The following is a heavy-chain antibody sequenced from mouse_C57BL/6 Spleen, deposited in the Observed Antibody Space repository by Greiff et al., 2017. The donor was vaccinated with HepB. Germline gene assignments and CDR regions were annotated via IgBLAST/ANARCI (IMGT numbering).Heavy chain of an antibody. D-gene: IGHD1-1*01. V-gene: IGHV1-69*01. CDR1: GYTFTSYW. CDR2: IDPSDSYT. CDR3: ASPYYCGSSHWYFDV. J-gene: IGHJ1*03. Sequence: QVQLQQPGAELVMPGASVKLSCKASGYTFTSYWMHWVKQRPGQGLEWIGEIDPSDSYTNYNQKFKGKSTLTVDKSSSTAYMQLSRLTSEDSAVYYCASPYYCGSSHWYFDVWGTGTTVTVSS.